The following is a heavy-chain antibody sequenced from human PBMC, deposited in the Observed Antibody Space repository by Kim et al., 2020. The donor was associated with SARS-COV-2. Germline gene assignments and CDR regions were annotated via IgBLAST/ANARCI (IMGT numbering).Heavy chain of an antibody. CDR3: ASGSYYFGWYFDL. J-gene: IGHJ2*01. V-gene: IGHV1-69*02. Sequence: NYAQKFQGRVTITADKSTSTAYMELSSLRSEDTAVYYCASGSYYFGWYFDLWGRGTLVTVSS. D-gene: IGHD1-26*01.